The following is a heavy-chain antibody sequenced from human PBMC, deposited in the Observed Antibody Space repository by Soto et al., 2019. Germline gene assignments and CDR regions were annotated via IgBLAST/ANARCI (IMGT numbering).Heavy chain of an antibody. CDR3: ARTGSYYNQYYYYYYYMDV. V-gene: IGHV4-39*01. Sequence: SETLSLTCTVSGGSISSSSYYWGWLRQPPGKGLEWIGSIYYSGSTYYNPSLKSRVTISVDTSKNQFSLKLSSVTAADTAVYYCARTGSYYNQYYYYYYYMDVWGKGTTVTVSS. D-gene: IGHD3-10*01. J-gene: IGHJ6*03. CDR1: GGSISSSSYY. CDR2: IYYSGST.